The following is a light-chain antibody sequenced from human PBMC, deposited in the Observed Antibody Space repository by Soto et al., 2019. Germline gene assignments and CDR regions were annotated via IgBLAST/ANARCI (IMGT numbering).Light chain of an antibody. CDR2: EVS. CDR1: SSDIGGYNY. Sequence: QSVLTQPASVSGSPGQSITFSCTGTSSDIGGYNYVSWYQQHPGKAPKLMIYEVSNRPSGVSDRFSGCKSGNTASLTISGLQGEDEADYYCTSYTSSTTNYVFGTGTKLTVL. J-gene: IGLJ1*01. V-gene: IGLV2-14*01. CDR3: TSYTSSTTNYV.